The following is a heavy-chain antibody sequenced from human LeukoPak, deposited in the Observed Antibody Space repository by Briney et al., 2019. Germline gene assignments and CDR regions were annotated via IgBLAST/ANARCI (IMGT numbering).Heavy chain of an antibody. CDR1: GFTFSSYW. Sequence: GGSLRLSCAASGFTFSSYWMSWVRQAPGKGLEWVANIKQDGSEKYYVDSVKGRFTISRDNAKNSLYLQMNSLRAEDTAVYYCARVYYDFWSGYEHFDYWGQGTLVTVSS. V-gene: IGHV3-7*01. CDR3: ARVYYDFWSGYEHFDY. J-gene: IGHJ4*02. CDR2: IKQDGSEK. D-gene: IGHD3-3*01.